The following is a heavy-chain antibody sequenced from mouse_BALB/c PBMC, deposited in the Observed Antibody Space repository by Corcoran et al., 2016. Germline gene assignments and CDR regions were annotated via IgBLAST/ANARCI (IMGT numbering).Heavy chain of an antibody. CDR1: GFNIKDTY. J-gene: IGHJ2*01. CDR3: ARDYDYAY. D-gene: IGHD2-4*01. V-gene: IGHV14-3*02. CDR2: IDPANGNT. Sequence: EVQLQQSGAELVKPGASVKLSCTASGFNIKDTYMHWVKQRPEQGLEWIGRIDPANGNTKYNPKFQGKTTITADPSSNTAYLQLSSLTSEDTAVYYCARDYDYAYWGQGTTLTVSS.